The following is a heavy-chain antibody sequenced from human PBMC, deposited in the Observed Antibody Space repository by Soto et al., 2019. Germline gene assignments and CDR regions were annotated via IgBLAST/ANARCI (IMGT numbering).Heavy chain of an antibody. Sequence: QVQLQASGPGLVKPSETLSLTCTVSGGSINTYYWSWIRQPPGKGLECIGYIYYSGSTNDYPSPKTLFTISVDTSKNQFSLKLSSLTAADTAVYYSARDACSGDTCYAPFEAFDIWGQGTMLTVSS. V-gene: IGHV4-59*01. J-gene: IGHJ3*02. CDR3: ARDACSGDTCYAPFEAFDI. CDR1: GGSINTYY. D-gene: IGHD2-15*01. CDR2: IYYSGST.